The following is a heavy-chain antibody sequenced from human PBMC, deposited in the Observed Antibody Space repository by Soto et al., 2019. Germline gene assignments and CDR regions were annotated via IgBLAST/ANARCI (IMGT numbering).Heavy chain of an antibody. CDR2: ARNGAHSYTT. CDR1: GFTFSDHH. V-gene: IGHV3-72*01. D-gene: IGHD2-8*01. CDR3: ARLMGTSFDL. Sequence: EVQLVESGGGLVQPGGSLRLSCAASGFTFSDHHMDWVRQPPGKGLEWVGRARNGAHSYTTAYAASVEGRFAISRDDSKNTLSLQMNNLKTEDTAVYFCARLMGTSFDLWGPGTLATVSS. J-gene: IGHJ4*02.